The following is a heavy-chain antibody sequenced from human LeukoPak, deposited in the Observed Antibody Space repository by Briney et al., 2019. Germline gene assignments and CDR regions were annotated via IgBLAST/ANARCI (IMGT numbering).Heavy chain of an antibody. V-gene: IGHV1-24*01. CDR1: GYTLTELS. Sequence: GASVKVSCKVSGYTLTELSMHWVRQAPGKGLEWMGGFDPEDGETIYAQKFQGRVIMTEDTSTDTAYMELSSLRSEDTAVYYCATDLASSGYWYAFDIWGQGTMVTVSS. CDR3: ATDLASSGYWYAFDI. CDR2: FDPEDGET. D-gene: IGHD3-22*01. J-gene: IGHJ3*02.